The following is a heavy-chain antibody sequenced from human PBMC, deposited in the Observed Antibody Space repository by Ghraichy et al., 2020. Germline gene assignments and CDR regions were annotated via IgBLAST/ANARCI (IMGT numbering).Heavy chain of an antibody. Sequence: ASVKVSCKASGYTFTSYDINWVRQATGQGLEWMGWMNPNSGNTGYAQKFQGRVTMTRNTSISTAYMELSSLRSEDTAVYYCARDSGYSSSSTPDVWGQGTTVTVSS. J-gene: IGHJ6*02. V-gene: IGHV1-8*01. CDR1: GYTFTSYD. CDR3: ARDSGYSSSSTPDV. D-gene: IGHD6-13*01. CDR2: MNPNSGNT.